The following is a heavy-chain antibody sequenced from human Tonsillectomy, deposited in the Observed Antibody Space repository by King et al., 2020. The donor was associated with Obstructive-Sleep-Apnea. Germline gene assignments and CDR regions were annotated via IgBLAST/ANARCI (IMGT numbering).Heavy chain of an antibody. J-gene: IGHJ4*02. Sequence: ITLKESGPTLVKPTQTLTLTCTFSGFSLSTSGEGVGWIRQPPGKALEWLALIYWDDDKRYSPSLKTRLTITKDTSKKQVVLTMTNMDPVDTATYYCAHRRPLTYYFDFWGQGTLVTVSS. CDR3: AHRRPLTYYFDF. CDR1: GFSLSTSGEG. V-gene: IGHV2-5*02. CDR2: IYWDDDK. D-gene: IGHD3-9*01.